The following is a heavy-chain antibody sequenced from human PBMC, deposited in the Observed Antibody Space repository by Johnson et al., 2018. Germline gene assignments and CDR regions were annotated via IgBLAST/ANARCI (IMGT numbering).Heavy chain of an antibody. D-gene: IGHD5-18*01. Sequence: VQLVESGGGLVQPRGSLRLSCAASGFTFSSYWMSWVRQAPGKGLEWVANIKQDGSEKYYVDSVKGRFTISRNNAKNSLYLQMNSLRAEDTAVYYWARARSWGIQLYYYYYGMDVWGQGTTVTVSS. CDR1: GFTFSSYW. CDR2: IKQDGSEK. V-gene: IGHV3-7*01. CDR3: ARARSWGIQLYYYYYGMDV. J-gene: IGHJ6*02.